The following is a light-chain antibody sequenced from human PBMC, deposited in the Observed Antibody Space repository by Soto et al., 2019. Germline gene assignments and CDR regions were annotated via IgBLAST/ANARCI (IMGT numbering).Light chain of an antibody. Sequence: AIQLTQSPSSLSASVGDRVTVTCRASKGISMALAWYQQKPGRAPKLLIYDASNLEGGVPSRFSGRGSETDFALTISSLQPEDFATYYCQQFNNYPLTFGGGTKVEIK. V-gene: IGKV1D-13*01. CDR3: QQFNNYPLT. J-gene: IGKJ4*01. CDR1: KGISMA. CDR2: DAS.